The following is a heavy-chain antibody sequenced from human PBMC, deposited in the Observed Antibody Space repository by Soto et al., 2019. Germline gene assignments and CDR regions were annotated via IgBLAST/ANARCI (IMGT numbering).Heavy chain of an antibody. Sequence: ASETLSLTCTVSGGSMSNYYWSWIRQPPGKGLEWIGCVYYSGSTNYNPSLESRVTISVDTSKNQFSLKLSSVTAADTAVYYCTREQTSTVVTQWGQGTLVTVSS. CDR1: GGSMSNYY. D-gene: IGHD4-17*01. V-gene: IGHV4-59*01. CDR3: TREQTSTVVTQ. CDR2: VYYSGST. J-gene: IGHJ4*02.